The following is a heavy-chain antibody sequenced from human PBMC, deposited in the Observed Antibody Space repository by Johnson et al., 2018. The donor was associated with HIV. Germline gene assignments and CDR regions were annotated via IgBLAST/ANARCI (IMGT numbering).Heavy chain of an antibody. CDR3: ARSSGSYLDDAFDI. J-gene: IGHJ3*02. CDR1: GLTVSGNY. D-gene: IGHD1-26*01. CDR2: IYSDGGT. V-gene: IGHV3-66*01. Sequence: VQLVESGGGLVQPGGSLRLSCAASGLTVSGNYMNWVRQAPGKGLEWVSVIYSDGGTYYADSVKGRFTISGDSSKNTLVLQMNSLRAEDTAVYNCARSSGSYLDDAFDIWGQGTMVTVSS.